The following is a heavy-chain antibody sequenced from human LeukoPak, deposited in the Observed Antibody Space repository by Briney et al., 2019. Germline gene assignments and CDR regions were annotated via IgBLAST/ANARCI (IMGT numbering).Heavy chain of an antibody. CDR1: GFTFSTYW. V-gene: IGHV3-7*01. CDR3: ASRIVGTPDYFDY. J-gene: IGHJ4*01. Sequence: GGSLRLSCAASGFTFSTYWMSWVRQAPGQGLEWVANINQDGSDKYYVDSVKGRFTISRDNAKNSLYLQMNSLRVEDTAVHYCASRIVGTPDYFDYWGHGTLVTVSS. CDR2: INQDGSDK. D-gene: IGHD1-26*01.